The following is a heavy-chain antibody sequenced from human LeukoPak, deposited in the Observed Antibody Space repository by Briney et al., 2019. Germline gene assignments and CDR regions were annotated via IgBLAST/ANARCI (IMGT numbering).Heavy chain of an antibody. Sequence: ASVKVSCKASGYTFTGYYMHWVRQAPGQGLEWMGWINPNSGGTNYAQKFQGRVTMTRNTSISTAYMELSRLRSDDTAVYYCARGWFVVVNTNDAFDIWGQGTMVTVSS. CDR1: GYTFTGYY. V-gene: IGHV1-2*02. CDR2: INPNSGGT. CDR3: ARGWFVVVNTNDAFDI. J-gene: IGHJ3*02. D-gene: IGHD3-22*01.